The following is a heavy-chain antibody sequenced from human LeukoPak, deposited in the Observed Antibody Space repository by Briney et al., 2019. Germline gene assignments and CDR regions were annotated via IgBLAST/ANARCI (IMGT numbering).Heavy chain of an antibody. V-gene: IGHV4-34*01. CDR2: INHSGST. CDR1: GGSFSGYY. J-gene: IGHJ4*02. CDR3: AKGLGYCSSTSCPHFDY. D-gene: IGHD2-2*01. Sequence: ASETLSLTCAVYGGSFSGYYWSWIRQPPGKGLEWIGEINHSGSTNYNPSLKSLVTISVDTSKNQFSLKLSSVTAADTAVYYCAKGLGYCSSTSCPHFDYWGQGTLVTVSS.